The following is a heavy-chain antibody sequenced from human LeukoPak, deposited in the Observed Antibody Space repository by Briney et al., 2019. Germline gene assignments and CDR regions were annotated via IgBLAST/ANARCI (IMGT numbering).Heavy chain of an antibody. J-gene: IGHJ4*02. Sequence: GGSLRLSCAASGFSFSNYAMSWVRQAPGKGLEWVSAISGSGGSTYYADSVKGRFTISRDNSKNTLFLQMNSLRAEDTAVYYCAKDGGRYRFDFWGQGTMVTVSS. V-gene: IGHV3-23*01. D-gene: IGHD3-16*02. CDR2: ISGSGGST. CDR3: AKDGGRYRFDF. CDR1: GFSFSNYA.